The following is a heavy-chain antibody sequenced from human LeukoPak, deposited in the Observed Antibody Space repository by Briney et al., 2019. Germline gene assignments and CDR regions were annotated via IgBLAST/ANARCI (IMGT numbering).Heavy chain of an antibody. J-gene: IGHJ4*02. V-gene: IGHV3-64*01. CDR2: ISSNGGST. D-gene: IGHD1-26*01. CDR1: GFTFSSYA. CDR3: ARDYMAGATFEIQGPVDY. Sequence: GGSLRLSCAASGFTFSSYAMHWVRQAPGKGLEYVSAISSNGGSTYYANSVKGRFTISRDNSKNTLYLQMGSLRAEDTAVYYCARDYMAGATFEIQGPVDYWGQGTLVTVSS.